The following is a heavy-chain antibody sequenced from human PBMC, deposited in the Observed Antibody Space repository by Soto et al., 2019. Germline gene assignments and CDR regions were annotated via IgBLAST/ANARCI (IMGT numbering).Heavy chain of an antibody. D-gene: IGHD2-15*01. CDR1: GVSLNTADTW. CDR2: YHSGGST. J-gene: IGHJ6*02. CDR3: VTSLQIESGNDYALDV. V-gene: IGHV4-30-4*01. Sequence: QVQLQESGSGLVKPSQSLSLTCTVSGVSLNTADTWWSWIRQSPGKGLEFIGYYHSGGSTYYDSSFMRRGIRSADTFNTQFSLILSSVPVADTPVYFCVTSLQIESGNDYALDVWGPGTTVTVSS.